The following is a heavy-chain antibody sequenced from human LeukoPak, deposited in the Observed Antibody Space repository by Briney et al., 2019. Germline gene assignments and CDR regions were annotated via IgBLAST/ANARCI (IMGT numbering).Heavy chain of an antibody. Sequence: GGSLRLSCAASGFTFSSYAMHWVRQAPGKGLEWVAVISYDGSNKYYADSVKGRFTISRDNSKNTLYLQMNSLRAEDTAVYYCARDVRGGLREGFFDYWGQGTLVTVSS. CDR1: GFTFSSYA. V-gene: IGHV3-30-3*01. D-gene: IGHD4-17*01. CDR2: ISYDGSNK. J-gene: IGHJ4*02. CDR3: ARDVRGGLREGFFDY.